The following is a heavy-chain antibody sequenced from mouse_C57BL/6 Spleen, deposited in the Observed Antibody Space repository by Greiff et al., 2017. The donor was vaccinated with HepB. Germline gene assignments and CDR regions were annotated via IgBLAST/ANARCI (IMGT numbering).Heavy chain of an antibody. D-gene: IGHD3-2*02. V-gene: IGHV1-50*01. CDR2: IDPSDSYT. CDR3: ARRGAQPSFDY. CDR1: GYTFTSYW. Sequence: QVQLQQPGAELVKPGASVKLSCKASGYTFTSYWMQWVKQRPGQGLEWIGEIDPSDSYTNYNQKFKGKATLTVDTSSSTAYMQLSSLTSEDSAVYYCARRGAQPSFDYWGQGTTLTVSS. J-gene: IGHJ2*01.